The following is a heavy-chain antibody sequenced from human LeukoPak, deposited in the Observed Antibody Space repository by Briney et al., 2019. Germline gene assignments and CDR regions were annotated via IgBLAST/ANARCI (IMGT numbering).Heavy chain of an antibody. Sequence: RSSETLSLTCAVYGGSFSGYYWSWIRQPPGKGLEWIGYIYYSGGTNYNPSLKSRVTISVDTSKNQFSLKLSSVTAADTAVYYCRSTRGRKDYWGQGTLVTVSS. D-gene: IGHD6-25*01. J-gene: IGHJ4*02. CDR1: GGSFSGYY. CDR2: IYYSGGT. CDR3: RSTRGRKDY. V-gene: IGHV4-59*08.